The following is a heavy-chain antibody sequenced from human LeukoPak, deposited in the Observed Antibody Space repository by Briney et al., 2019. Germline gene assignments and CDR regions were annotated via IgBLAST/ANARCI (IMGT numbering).Heavy chain of an antibody. CDR2: ISAYNGNP. CDR1: GYTFTSYG. D-gene: IGHD5-18*01. V-gene: IGHV1-18*01. CDR3: ARDHLDTAIAVFVY. J-gene: IGHJ4*02. Sequence: GASVKVSCKASGYTFTSYGISWVRQAPGQGLEWMGWISAYNGNPNYAQKLQGRVTMTTDTSTSTAYMDLRSLRSDGTAASSCARDHLDTAIAVFVYGSEGTLVTVSS.